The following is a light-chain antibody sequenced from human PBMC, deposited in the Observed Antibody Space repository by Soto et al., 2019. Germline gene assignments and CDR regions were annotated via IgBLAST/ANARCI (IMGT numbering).Light chain of an antibody. CDR2: EVT. Sequence: QSVLTQPPSASGSPRQSVTISCNGTSSDVGGYNYVSWYQQHPGKVPKLLIYEVTRRPSGVPDRFSGSKSGNTASLTVSALQAEDEAHYYCSSYAGNNVVIFGGGTKLTVL. V-gene: IGLV2-8*01. CDR1: SSDVGGYNY. J-gene: IGLJ2*01. CDR3: SSYAGNNVVI.